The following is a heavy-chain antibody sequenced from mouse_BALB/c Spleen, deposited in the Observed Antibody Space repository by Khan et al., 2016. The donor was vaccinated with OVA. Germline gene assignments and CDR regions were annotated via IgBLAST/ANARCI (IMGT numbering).Heavy chain of an antibody. D-gene: IGHD1-1*02. Sequence: EVELVESGGDLVKPGGSLKLSCAASGFTFSDYYMYWVRQTSEKRLEGVATISDGGSSTYYPDSVKGRFTISRDNAENNLYLQLSSLKSEDTAIYYCARGGYGGFDYWGQGTLVTVSA. J-gene: IGHJ3*01. CDR2: ISDGGSST. V-gene: IGHV5-4*02. CDR1: GFTFSDYY. CDR3: ARGGYGGFDY.